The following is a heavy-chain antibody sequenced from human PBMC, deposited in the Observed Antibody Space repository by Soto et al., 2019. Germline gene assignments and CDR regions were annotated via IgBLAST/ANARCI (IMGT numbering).Heavy chain of an antibody. CDR1: GGSISSSSYY. Sequence: SETLSLTCTVSGGSISSSSYYWGWIRQPPGKGLEWIGSIYYSGSTYYNPSLKSRVTISVDTSKNQFSLKLSSVTAADTAVYYCARRSPATGGPLDSSGWFDPWGQGTLVTVSS. V-gene: IGHV4-39*01. CDR3: ARRSPATGGPLDSSGWFDP. D-gene: IGHD6-19*01. CDR2: IYYSGST. J-gene: IGHJ5*02.